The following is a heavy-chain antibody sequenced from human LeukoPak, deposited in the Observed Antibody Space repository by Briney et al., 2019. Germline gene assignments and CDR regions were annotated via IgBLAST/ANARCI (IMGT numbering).Heavy chain of an antibody. J-gene: IGHJ6*02. D-gene: IGHD3-3*01. CDR2: IYHSGST. CDR3: ARGPPFLEWLFDNHGMDV. CDR1: GGSISSGGYS. V-gene: IGHV4-30-2*01. Sequence: SETLSLTCAVSGGSISSGGYSWSWIRQPPGKGLEWIGYIYHSGSTYYNPSLKSRVTISVDTSKNQFSLKLSSVTAADTAVYYCARGPPFLEWLFDNHGMDVWGQGTTVTVSS.